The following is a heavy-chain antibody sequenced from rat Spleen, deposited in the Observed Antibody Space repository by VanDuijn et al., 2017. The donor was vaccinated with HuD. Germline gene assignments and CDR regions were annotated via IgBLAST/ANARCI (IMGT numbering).Heavy chain of an antibody. Sequence: EVQLVESGGGLVQPGRSLKLSCAASGFTFRNYDMAWVRQAPTKGLEWVASISYDGGSTYYRDSVKGRFTISRDNAKSSLYLQMDSLRSEDTATYYCVSHGARISRFAYWGQGTLVTVSS. CDR3: VSHGARISRFAY. D-gene: IGHD2-7*01. CDR2: ISYDGGST. CDR1: GFTFRNYD. V-gene: IGHV5-20*01. J-gene: IGHJ3*01.